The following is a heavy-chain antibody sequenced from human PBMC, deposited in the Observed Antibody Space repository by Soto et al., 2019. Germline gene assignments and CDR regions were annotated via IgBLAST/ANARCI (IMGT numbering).Heavy chain of an antibody. D-gene: IGHD6-13*01. CDR3: TTHPFRIAAAGTVDY. Sequence: EVQLVESGGGLVKPGGSLRLSCAASGFTFCNAWMSWVRQAPGKGLEWVGRIKSKTDGGTTDYAAPVKGRFTISRDDSKNTLYLQMNSLKTEDTAVYYCTTHPFRIAAAGTVDYWGQGTLVTVSS. V-gene: IGHV3-15*01. CDR1: GFTFCNAW. CDR2: IKSKTDGGTT. J-gene: IGHJ4*02.